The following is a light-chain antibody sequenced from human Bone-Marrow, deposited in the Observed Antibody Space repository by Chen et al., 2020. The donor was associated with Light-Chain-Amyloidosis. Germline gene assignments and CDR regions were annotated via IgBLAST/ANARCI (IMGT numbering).Light chain of an antibody. CDR1: DLPTKY. V-gene: IGLV3-25*03. CDR2: RDT. CDR3: QSADSSGRDEEI. Sequence: SYELTQPPSASVSPGQTARLTCSGDDLPTKYSYWYQQKPGQAPVLVTYRDTERPSGNSERFSGCSSRTPGARTIRGVQAEDKADYHWQSADSSGRDEEIFRGGTELTVL. J-gene: IGLJ2*01.